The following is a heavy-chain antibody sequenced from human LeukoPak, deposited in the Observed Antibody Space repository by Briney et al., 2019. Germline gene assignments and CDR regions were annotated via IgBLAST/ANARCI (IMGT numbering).Heavy chain of an antibody. V-gene: IGHV4-59*08. CDR1: GGSFSGYY. J-gene: IGHJ5*02. CDR3: ARVVNWFDP. D-gene: IGHD2-15*01. CDR2: IYYSGST. Sequence: KPSETLSLTCAVYGGSFSGYYWSWIRQPPGKGLEWIGYIYYSGSTNYNPSLKSRVTISVDTSKNQFSLKLSSVTAADTAVYYCARVVNWFDPWGQGTLVTVSS.